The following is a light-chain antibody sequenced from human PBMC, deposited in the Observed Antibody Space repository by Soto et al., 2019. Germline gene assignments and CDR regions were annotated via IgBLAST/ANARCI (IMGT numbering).Light chain of an antibody. J-gene: IGKJ5*01. CDR1: QYISTY. V-gene: IGKV1-39*01. Sequence: DIQMTQSPSSLSASVGDRVTITCRASQYISTYLNWYQQKPGKAPNLLIYDASRLQSGVSSRFSGSGSGADFTLTLSSLQPEDFATYYCQQTYETPLTFGQGTLLDIK. CDR2: DAS. CDR3: QQTYETPLT.